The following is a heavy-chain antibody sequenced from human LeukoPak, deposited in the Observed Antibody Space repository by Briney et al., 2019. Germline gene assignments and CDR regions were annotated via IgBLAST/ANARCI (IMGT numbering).Heavy chain of an antibody. V-gene: IGHV4-59*01. Sequence: ASETLSLTCTVSGGSISSYYWSWIRQPPGKGLEWIGYIYYSGSTNYNPSLKSRVTISVDTSKNQFSLKLSSVTAADTAVYYCARNPTYDFWSGYYGAFDIWGQGTMVTVSS. CDR1: GGSISSYY. CDR2: IYYSGST. J-gene: IGHJ3*02. CDR3: ARNPTYDFWSGYYGAFDI. D-gene: IGHD3-3*01.